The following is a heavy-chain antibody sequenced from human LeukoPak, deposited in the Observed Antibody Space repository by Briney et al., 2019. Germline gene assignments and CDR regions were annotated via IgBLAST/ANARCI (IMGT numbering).Heavy chain of an antibody. CDR2: IIPIFGTA. Sequence: GSSVKVSCKASGGTFSSYAISWVRQAPGQGLEWTGGIIPIFGTANYAQKFQGRVTITADESTSTAYMELSSLRSEDTAVYYCARGFPNVNKYYDILTGYPYYFDYWGQGTLVTVSS. J-gene: IGHJ4*02. CDR1: GGTFSSYA. D-gene: IGHD3-9*01. CDR3: ARGFPNVNKYYDILTGYPYYFDY. V-gene: IGHV1-69*01.